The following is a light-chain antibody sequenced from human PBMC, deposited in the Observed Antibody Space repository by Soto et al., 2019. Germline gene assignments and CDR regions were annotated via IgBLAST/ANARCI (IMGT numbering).Light chain of an antibody. CDR3: QSYDSSLRGPV. CDR2: GNS. Sequence: QSVLTQPPSVSGAPGQRVTISCTGSSSNIGAGYDVHWYQQLPGTAPKLLIYGNSNRPSGVPDRFSGSKSGTSASLAITGLQAEDEADYSCQSYDSSLRGPVFGGGPKLTVL. CDR1: SSNIGAGYD. J-gene: IGLJ2*01. V-gene: IGLV1-40*01.